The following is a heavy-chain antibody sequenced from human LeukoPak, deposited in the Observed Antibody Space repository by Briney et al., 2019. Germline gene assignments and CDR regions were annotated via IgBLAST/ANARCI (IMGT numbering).Heavy chain of an antibody. J-gene: IGHJ3*02. CDR3: ARGPYFDWLLYGAFDI. Sequence: GASVKVSCKASGYTFTSYGISWVRQAPGQGLEWMGWISAYNGNTNYAQKLQGRVTMTTDTSTSTAYMELRSLRSDDTAVYYCARGPYFDWLLYGAFDIWGQGTMVTVSS. CDR2: ISAYNGNT. V-gene: IGHV1-18*01. CDR1: GYTFTSYG. D-gene: IGHD3-9*01.